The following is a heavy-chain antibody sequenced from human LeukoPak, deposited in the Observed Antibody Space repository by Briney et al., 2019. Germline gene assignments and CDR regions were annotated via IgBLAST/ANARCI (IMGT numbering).Heavy chain of an antibody. CDR3: ARARDSSGYYDAEYFQH. Sequence: GGSLRLSCAASGFTFSSYAMSWVRQAPGKGLEWVSAISGSGGSTYYADSVKGRFTISRDNSKNTLYLQMNSLRAEDTAVYYCARARDSSGYYDAEYFQHWGQGTLVTVSS. CDR1: GFTFSSYA. J-gene: IGHJ1*01. V-gene: IGHV3-23*01. CDR2: ISGSGGST. D-gene: IGHD3-22*01.